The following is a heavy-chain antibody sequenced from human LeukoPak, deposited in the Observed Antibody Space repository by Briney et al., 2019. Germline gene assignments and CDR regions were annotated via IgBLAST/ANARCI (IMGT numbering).Heavy chain of an antibody. D-gene: IGHD6-19*01. Sequence: KPSETLSLTCIVSGGSISTYSWNWIRQSPGKGLEWVGYISHSGTTSYDSYFRSRVTISVDTSKNQLSLKLTSVTAADTAVYYCARWDDSAWAFGNWGPGTLVTVSS. J-gene: IGHJ4*02. CDR1: GGSISTYS. V-gene: IGHV4-59*08. CDR2: ISHSGTT. CDR3: ARWDDSAWAFGN.